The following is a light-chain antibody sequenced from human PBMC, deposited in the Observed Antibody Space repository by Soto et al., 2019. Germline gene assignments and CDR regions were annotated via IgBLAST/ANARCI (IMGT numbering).Light chain of an antibody. CDR3: LSADSSGVYRV. Sequence: SYELTQPPSVSVSLGQMARITCSGEALPKKYAYWFQQKPGQFPVLVIYKDSERPSGIPERFSGSSSGTIVTLTISGVQAEDEADYYCLSADSSGVYRVFGGGTQLTVL. CDR1: ALPKKY. V-gene: IGLV3-16*01. J-gene: IGLJ2*01. CDR2: KDS.